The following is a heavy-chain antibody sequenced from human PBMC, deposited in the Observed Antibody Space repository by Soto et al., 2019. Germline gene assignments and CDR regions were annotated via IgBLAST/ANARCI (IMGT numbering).Heavy chain of an antibody. V-gene: IGHV3-53*01. Sequence: GGSLRLSXAVSGVTVNSNFMSWVRQAPGKGLEWVSVIFSGGNADYADSVKGRFIMSRDISKNTLYLQMNSLRAEDTAVYFCVKEFRGAFDYGWGQGTLVTVSS. CDR3: VKEFRGAFDYG. J-gene: IGHJ4*02. CDR2: IFSGGNA. D-gene: IGHD4-17*01. CDR1: GVTVNSNF.